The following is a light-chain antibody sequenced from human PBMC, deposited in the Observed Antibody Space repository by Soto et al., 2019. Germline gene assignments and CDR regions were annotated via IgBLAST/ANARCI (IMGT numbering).Light chain of an antibody. Sequence: DIQMTQSPSSLSASVGDRVTITCRASQGIRNDLSWYQQKPGKAPKRLIYAASSLQGGVPSRFSGSASGTEFTLTITSLQPEDFATYFCLLHKSYVWTFGQGTKVDIK. CDR3: LLHKSYVWT. V-gene: IGKV1-17*01. CDR2: AAS. J-gene: IGKJ1*01. CDR1: QGIRND.